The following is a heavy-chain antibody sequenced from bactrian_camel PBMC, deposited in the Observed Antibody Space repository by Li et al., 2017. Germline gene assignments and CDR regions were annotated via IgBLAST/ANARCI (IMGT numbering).Heavy chain of an antibody. Sequence: VQLVESGGGSVEAGRSLRLSCKADGFTYLRNCMGWFRQAPGKEREGVAGIRTGGSTVYADSAKGRFTISKVNAEKTLYLQMNSLKPEDTAIYYCAARPVNTRACVALWYTIHWLRCPTIGARGPRSPSP. D-gene: IGHD1*01. CDR1: GFTYLRNC. CDR2: IRTGGST. CDR3: AARPVNTRACVALWYTIHWLRCPT. J-gene: IGHJ4*01. V-gene: IGHV3S55*01.